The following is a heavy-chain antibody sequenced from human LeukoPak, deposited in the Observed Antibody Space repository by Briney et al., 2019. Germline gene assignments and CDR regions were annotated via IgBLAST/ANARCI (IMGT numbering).Heavy chain of an antibody. V-gene: IGHV4-39*07. J-gene: IGHJ4*02. Sequence: PSETLSLTCTVSGGSISSSSYYRSWIRQPPGKGLEWIGEINHSGSTNYNPSLKSRVTIPVDTSKNQFSLKLSSVTAADTAVYYCARVSRSNYDFWSGYYTKEYYFDYWGQGTLVTVSS. CDR2: INHSGST. D-gene: IGHD3-3*01. CDR3: ARVSRSNYDFWSGYYTKEYYFDY. CDR1: GGSISSSSYY.